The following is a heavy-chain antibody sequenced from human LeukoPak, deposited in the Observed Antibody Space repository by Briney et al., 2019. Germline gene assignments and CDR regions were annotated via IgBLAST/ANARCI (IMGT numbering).Heavy chain of an antibody. Sequence: GASVKVSCKASGYTFTSYGISWVRQAPGQGLEWMGWISAYNGNTNYAQKLQGRVTMTTDTSTSTAYMELRSLRSDDTAVYYCAWSGCSSTSCYKGGHYYYYMDVWGKGTTVTVSS. J-gene: IGHJ6*03. CDR1: GYTFTSYG. V-gene: IGHV1-18*01. CDR2: ISAYNGNT. CDR3: AWSGCSSTSCYKGGHYYYYMDV. D-gene: IGHD2-2*02.